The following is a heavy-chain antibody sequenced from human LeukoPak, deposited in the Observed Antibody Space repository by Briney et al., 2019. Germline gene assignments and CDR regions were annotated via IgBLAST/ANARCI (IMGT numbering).Heavy chain of an antibody. CDR1: GFTFSSYW. D-gene: IGHD3-16*01. J-gene: IGHJ6*02. CDR2: ISHNGNVN. CDR3: ARGGGLDV. V-gene: IGHV3-7*03. Sequence: PGGSLRLSCAASGFTFSSYWMKWARQAPGKGLEWVASISHNGNVNYYVDSVKGRFTISRDNAKNSLYLQMSNLRAEDTAVYFCARGGGLDVWGQGATVTVSS.